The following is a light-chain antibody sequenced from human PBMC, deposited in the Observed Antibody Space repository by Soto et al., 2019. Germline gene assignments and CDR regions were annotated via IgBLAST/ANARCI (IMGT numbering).Light chain of an antibody. CDR2: DAS. CDR3: QQYENLPT. J-gene: IGKJ5*01. CDR1: QNINNY. V-gene: IGKV1-33*01. Sequence: DIQMTQSPSSLSASVGDRVTITCQASQNINNYLNWYQQKPGRAPKLLIYDASNLEAGVPSRFRGSGSGTDFTFPIIRLQPEDIATYYCQQYENLPTFVQGTRLEIK.